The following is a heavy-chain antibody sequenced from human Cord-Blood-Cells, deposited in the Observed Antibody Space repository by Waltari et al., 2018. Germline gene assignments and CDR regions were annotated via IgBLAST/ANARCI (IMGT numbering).Heavy chain of an antibody. D-gene: IGHD6-6*01. Sequence: QVQLVQSGAEVKKPGASVKVSCQVSGYTLTAFSIHWVRQAPGKGLEWMGGFDPEDGETIYAQKFQGRVTMTEDTSTDTAYMELSSLRSEDTAVYYCATDGYSSSSMDYWGQGTLVTVSS. V-gene: IGHV1-24*01. CDR2: FDPEDGET. J-gene: IGHJ4*02. CDR3: ATDGYSSSSMDY. CDR1: GYTLTAFS.